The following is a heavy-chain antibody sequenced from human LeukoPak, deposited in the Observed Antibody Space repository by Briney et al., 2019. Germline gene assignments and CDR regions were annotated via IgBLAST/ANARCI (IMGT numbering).Heavy chain of an antibody. V-gene: IGHV1-69*13. CDR1: GGTXSSYA. J-gene: IGHJ4*02. D-gene: IGHD6-19*01. CDR2: IIPIFGTA. Sequence: SVKVSCKASGGTXSSYAISGVRQAPGQGLEWMGGIIPIFGTANYAQKFQGRVTITADESTSTAYMELSSLRSEDTAVYYCARVEGIAVAAPFDYWGQGTLVTVSS. CDR3: ARVEGIAVAAPFDY.